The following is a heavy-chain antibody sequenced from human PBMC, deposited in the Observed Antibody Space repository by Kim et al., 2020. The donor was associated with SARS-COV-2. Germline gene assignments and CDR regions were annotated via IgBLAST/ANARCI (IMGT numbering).Heavy chain of an antibody. J-gene: IGHJ3*02. Sequence: GGSLRLSCAASGFTFSNAWMSWVRQAPGKGLEWVGRIKSKTDGGTTDYAAPVKGRFTISRDDSKNTLYLQMNSLKTEDTAVYYCTTDSGYYGSGSYYNFLRDAFDIWGQGTMVTVSS. D-gene: IGHD3-10*01. CDR1: GFTFSNAW. CDR2: IKSKTDGGTT. CDR3: TTDSGYYGSGSYYNFLRDAFDI. V-gene: IGHV3-15*01.